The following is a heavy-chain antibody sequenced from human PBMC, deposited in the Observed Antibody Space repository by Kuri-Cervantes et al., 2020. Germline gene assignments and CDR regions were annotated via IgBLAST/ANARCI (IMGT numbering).Heavy chain of an antibody. CDR2: ISYDGSNK. V-gene: IGHV3-30-3*01. J-gene: IGHJ6*02. Sequence: GGSLRLSCAASGFTFSSYAMHWVRQAPGKGLEWVAVISYDGSNKYYADSVKGRFTISRDNSKNTLYLQMNSLRAEDTAVYYCAKEGGSYYAYYYYGMDVWGQGTTVTVSS. D-gene: IGHD1-26*01. CDR3: AKEGGSYYAYYYYGMDV. CDR1: GFTFSSYA.